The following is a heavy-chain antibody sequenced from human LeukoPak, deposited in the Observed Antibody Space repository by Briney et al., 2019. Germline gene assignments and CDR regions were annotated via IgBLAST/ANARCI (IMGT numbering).Heavy chain of an antibody. J-gene: IGHJ4*02. CDR2: INHSGST. CDR1: GGSFSGYY. CDR3: AGGGSSSWYGAFDY. V-gene: IGHV4-34*01. D-gene: IGHD6-13*01. Sequence: TSETLSLTCAVYGGSFSGYYWSWIRQPPGKGLEWIGEINHSGSTNYNPSLKSRVTISVDTSKNQFSLKLSSVTAADTAVYYCAGGGSSSWYGAFDYWGQGTLVTVSS.